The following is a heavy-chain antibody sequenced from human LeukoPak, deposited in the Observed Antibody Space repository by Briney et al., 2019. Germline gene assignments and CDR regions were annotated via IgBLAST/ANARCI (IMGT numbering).Heavy chain of an antibody. CDR3: ARARPNSGYSYGYAYYYYYGMDV. CDR2: ISGSGGST. J-gene: IGHJ6*02. D-gene: IGHD5-18*01. V-gene: IGHV3-23*01. CDR1: GFTFSSYA. Sequence: GGSLRLSCAASGFTFSSYAMSWVRQAPGKGLEWVSAISGSGGSTYYADSVKGRFTISRDNSKNTLYLQMNSLRAEDTAVYYCARARPNSGYSYGYAYYYYYGMDVWGQGTTVTVSS.